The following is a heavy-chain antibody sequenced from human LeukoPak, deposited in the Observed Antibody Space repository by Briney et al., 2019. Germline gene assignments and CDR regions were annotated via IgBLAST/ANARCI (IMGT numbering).Heavy chain of an antibody. J-gene: IGHJ4*02. V-gene: IGHV1-18*01. CDR3: ARDQYDSVWGSYRPYFDL. CDR1: GYTFASYG. D-gene: IGHD3-16*02. CDR2: ISPYTGNT. Sequence: ASVKVSCKASGYTFASYGISWVRQAPGQGLEYMGSISPYTGNTKYAERLQDRVIMTTDTSTRTAYMELRSLSSDDTAVFYCARDQYDSVWGSYRPYFDLWGQGTLVTVSS.